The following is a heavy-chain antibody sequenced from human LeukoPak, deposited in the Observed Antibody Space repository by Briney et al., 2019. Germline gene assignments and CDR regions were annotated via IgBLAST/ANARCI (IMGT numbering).Heavy chain of an antibody. V-gene: IGHV4-30-2*01. CDR2: IYHSGST. CDR1: GCSISSGGYS. Sequence: SETLSLTCAVSGCSISSGGYSWSWIRQPPGKGLEWIGDIYHSGSTYYNPSLKSRVTISVDRSRNQFSLKLSSVTAADTAVYYCARGAPHFDYWGQGTLVTVSS. J-gene: IGHJ4*02. CDR3: ARGAPHFDY.